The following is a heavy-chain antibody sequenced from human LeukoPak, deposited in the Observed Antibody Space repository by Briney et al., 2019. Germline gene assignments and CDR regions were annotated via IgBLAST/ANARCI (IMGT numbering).Heavy chain of an antibody. CDR2: FDPEDGET. V-gene: IGHV1-24*01. Sequence: GASVKVSCKVSRYTLTELSMHWVRQAPGKGREWMGGFDPEDGETIYAQKFQGRVTMTEDTSTDTAYMELSSLRSEDTAVYYCATTNYGSGSTLDYWGQGTLVTVSS. CDR1: RYTLTELS. CDR3: ATTNYGSGSTLDY. D-gene: IGHD3-10*01. J-gene: IGHJ4*02.